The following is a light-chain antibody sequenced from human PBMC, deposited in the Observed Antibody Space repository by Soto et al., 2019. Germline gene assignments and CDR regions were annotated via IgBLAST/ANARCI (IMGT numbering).Light chain of an antibody. CDR1: SSDVGGYNY. J-gene: IGLJ1*01. CDR2: DVG. CDR3: TSYTSKAAHV. Sequence: QSALTQPASVSGSPGQSITISCTGTSSDVGGYNYVSWYQHHPGKAPKLIIYDVGNRPSGVSIRFSGSKSDNTASLTISGLQPEEEADYSCTSYTSKAAHVSGSGTKVTVL. V-gene: IGLV2-14*03.